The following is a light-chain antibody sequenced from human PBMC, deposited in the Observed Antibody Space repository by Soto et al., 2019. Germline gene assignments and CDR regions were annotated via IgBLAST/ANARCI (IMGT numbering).Light chain of an antibody. J-gene: IGKJ4*01. Sequence: DIQMTQSPSSLSASVGDRVTITCRASQSISSYLNWYQQKPGKAPSLMIYGASSLQSGVPSRFSGSGPGTDFTLPISSLQPEDFATYYCQQSYNFPLTFGGGTKVEIK. CDR2: GAS. CDR1: QSISSY. CDR3: QQSYNFPLT. V-gene: IGKV1-39*01.